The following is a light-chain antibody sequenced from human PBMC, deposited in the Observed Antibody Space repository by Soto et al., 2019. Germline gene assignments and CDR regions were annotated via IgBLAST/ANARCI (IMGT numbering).Light chain of an antibody. CDR2: DVS. Sequence: QSALTQPASVSGSPGQSITISCTGTSSDVGGYNYVSWYQQHPGKAPKLMIYDVSNRPSGVSNRFSGPKSGNTASLTISGLQAEDEADYYCSAYTSRSTLVVFGGGTKPTVL. CDR1: SSDVGGYNY. V-gene: IGLV2-14*01. CDR3: SAYTSRSTLVV. J-gene: IGLJ2*01.